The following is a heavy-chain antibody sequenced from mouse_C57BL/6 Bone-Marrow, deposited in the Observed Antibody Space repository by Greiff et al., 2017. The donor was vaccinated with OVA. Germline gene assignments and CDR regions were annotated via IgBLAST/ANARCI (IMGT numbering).Heavy chain of an antibody. J-gene: IGHJ2*01. CDR2: INPYNGDT. V-gene: IGHV1-20*01. D-gene: IGHD1-1*01. Sequence: DVKLQESGPELVKPGASVKISCKASGYSFTGYFMNWVMQSHGKSLEWIGRINPYNGDTFYNQKFKGKATLTVDKSSSTAHMELRSLTSEDSAVYYCARRKTTRVFDYWGQGTTLTVSS. CDR3: ARRKTTRVFDY. CDR1: GYSFTGYF.